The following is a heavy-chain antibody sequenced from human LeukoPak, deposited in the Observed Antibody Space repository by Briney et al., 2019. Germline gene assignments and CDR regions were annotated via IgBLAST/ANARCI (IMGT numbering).Heavy chain of an antibody. CDR1: GYTFTSYY. CDR3: ARGSLVAYYYYYMDV. J-gene: IGHJ6*03. D-gene: IGHD6-6*01. CDR2: INPSGGST. Sequence: ASVKVSCKASGYTFTSYYMHWGRQAPGQGLEWRGIINPSGGSTSYAQKFQGRVTMTRDMSTSTVYMELSSLRSEDTAVYYCARGSLVAYYYYYMDVWGKGTTVTVSS. V-gene: IGHV1-46*01.